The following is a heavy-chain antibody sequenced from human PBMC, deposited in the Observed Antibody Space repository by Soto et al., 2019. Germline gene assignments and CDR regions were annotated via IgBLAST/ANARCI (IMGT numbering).Heavy chain of an antibody. D-gene: IGHD3-3*01. CDR2: IFHSGST. V-gene: IGHV4-30-2*06. Sequence: QLQLQESGSRLVKPSQTLSLTCAVSGGSITNGSHSWSWIRQSPEKGLEWIGYIFHSGSTDYNPSLKSRVTISVDRSENHFSLRLDSVTAADTAVYYCARISWSRDCFDSWGQGTLVTVSS. CDR3: ARISWSRDCFDS. CDR1: GGSITNGSHS. J-gene: IGHJ4*02.